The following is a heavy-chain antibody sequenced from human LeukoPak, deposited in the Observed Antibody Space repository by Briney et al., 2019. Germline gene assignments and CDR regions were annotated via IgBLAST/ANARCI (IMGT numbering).Heavy chain of an antibody. V-gene: IGHV4-39*01. J-gene: IGHJ5*02. CDR1: GVSISSSNSY. D-gene: IGHD6-19*01. CDR2: IYYSGNT. CDR3: ARGGYSSGWYVFNWFDP. Sequence: SETLSLTCTVSGVSISSSNSYWGWIRQPPGKGLEWIGSIYYSGNTYYNASLKSQVSISIDTSKNQFSLKLSSVTAADTAVYYCARGGYSSGWYVFNWFDPWGQGTLVTVSS.